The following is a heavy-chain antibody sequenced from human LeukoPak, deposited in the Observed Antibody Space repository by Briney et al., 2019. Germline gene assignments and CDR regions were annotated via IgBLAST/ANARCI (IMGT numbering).Heavy chain of an antibody. D-gene: IGHD6-13*01. J-gene: IGHJ6*03. CDR1: AFTSTIYS. CDR2: ISYEVSNK. V-gene: IGHV3-30*10. CDR3: AKEYRSSWYSRWYYYYYYMDV. Sequence: SLRLSCALSAFTSTIYSIGCVRHVPGRGLGWVAVISYEVSNKYYTDSVKGRFTNSRDNSQHTLYLQMKSLRAEDKAAYYCAKEYRSSWYSRWYYYYYYMDVWGKGTRVRVFS.